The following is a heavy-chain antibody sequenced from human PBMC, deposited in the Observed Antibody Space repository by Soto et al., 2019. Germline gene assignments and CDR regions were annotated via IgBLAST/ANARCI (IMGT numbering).Heavy chain of an antibody. D-gene: IGHD6-19*01. J-gene: IGHJ4*02. V-gene: IGHV4-34*01. CDR1: GGSVSGYY. Sequence: QVQLQQWGAGLLKPSESLSLTCAVYGGSVSGYYWSWIRQPPGKGLEWIGEINHRGSTNYNPSLKSRVTISVDTYKNQYSLMLSSVTAADTAVYYCARGRYSSVWYFNYWGQGTLVTVSS. CDR2: INHRGST. CDR3: ARGRYSSVWYFNY.